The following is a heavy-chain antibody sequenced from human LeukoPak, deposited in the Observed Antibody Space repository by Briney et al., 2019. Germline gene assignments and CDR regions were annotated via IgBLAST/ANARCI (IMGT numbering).Heavy chain of an antibody. J-gene: IGHJ6*03. CDR3: ASGAYSFYYMDV. D-gene: IGHD5-18*01. CDR1: GGSIRSYY. CDR2: MYYSGST. Sequence: SETLSLTCTVSGGSIRSYYWSWIRQPPGKGLEWLGYMYYSGSTCYNPSLKSRVTISVDTSKNQFSLRLSSVTAADTAVYYCASGAYSFYYMDVWGKGTTVTISS. V-gene: IGHV4-59*01.